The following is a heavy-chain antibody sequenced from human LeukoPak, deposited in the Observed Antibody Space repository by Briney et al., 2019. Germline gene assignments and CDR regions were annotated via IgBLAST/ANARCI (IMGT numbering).Heavy chain of an antibody. CDR3: AGVVAVTTQGGFDY. V-gene: IGHV7-4-1*02. Sequence: ASVKVSCKASGYTFTSYAMNWVRQAPGQGLEWMGWINTNTGNPTYAQGFTGRFVFSLDTSVSTAYLQISSLKAEDTAVYYCAGVVAVTTQGGFDYWGQGTLVTVSS. CDR2: INTNTGNP. D-gene: IGHD4-17*01. J-gene: IGHJ4*02. CDR1: GYTFTSYA.